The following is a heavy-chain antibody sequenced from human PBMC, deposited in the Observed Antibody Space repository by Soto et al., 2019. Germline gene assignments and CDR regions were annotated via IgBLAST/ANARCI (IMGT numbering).Heavy chain of an antibody. J-gene: IGHJ2*01. CDR3: ASNKYDSSAYYYWYLGL. CDR2: IIPIFGTA. V-gene: IGHV1-69*06. Sequence: RASVKVSCKASEDTFRNYAISWVRQAPGQGLEWMGGIIPIFGTANYAQKFQGRVTITADTSANTVYLELSSLRSEDTAVYYCASNKYDSSAYYYWYLGLWGRGTLVTVYS. CDR1: EDTFRNYA. D-gene: IGHD3-22*01.